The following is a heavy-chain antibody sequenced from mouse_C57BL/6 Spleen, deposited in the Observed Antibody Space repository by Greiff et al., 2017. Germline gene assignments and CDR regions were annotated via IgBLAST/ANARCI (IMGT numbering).Heavy chain of an antibody. V-gene: IGHV5-16*01. Sequence: DVKLVESEGGLVQPGSSMKLSCTASGFTFSDYYMAWVRQVPEKGLEWVANINYDGSSTYYLDSLKSRFIISRDNAKNILYLQMSSLKSEDTATYYCARRHSNFFFDYWGQGTTLTVSS. CDR3: ARRHSNFFFDY. CDR2: INYDGSST. D-gene: IGHD2-5*01. J-gene: IGHJ2*01. CDR1: GFTFSDYY.